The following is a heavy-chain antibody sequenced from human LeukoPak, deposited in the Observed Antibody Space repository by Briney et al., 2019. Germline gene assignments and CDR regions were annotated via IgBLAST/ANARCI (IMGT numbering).Heavy chain of an antibody. CDR2: INAGNGNT. J-gene: IGHJ6*02. Sequence: ASVKVSCKASGYTFTSYAMHWVRQAPGQRLEWMGWINAGNGNTKYSQKFQGRVTMTRDTSTSTVDMELSSLGSEDTAVYYCARDLTGDPHYYFYYGMDVWGQGTTVTVSS. V-gene: IGHV1-3*01. CDR3: ARDLTGDPHYYFYYGMDV. D-gene: IGHD7-27*01. CDR1: GYTFTSYA.